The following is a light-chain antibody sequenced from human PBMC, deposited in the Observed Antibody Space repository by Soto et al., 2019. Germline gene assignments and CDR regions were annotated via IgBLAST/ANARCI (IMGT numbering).Light chain of an antibody. CDR2: DAS. V-gene: IGKV1-13*02. Sequence: AIQLTQSPSSLSASVGDRVTITCRAGQGINSALAWYQQKPGKAPKLLIYDASSLESGVPSRFSGSGSGTDFTFTFSSLQPEDFATYYCQQFNSYRTFGQGTKVDIK. CDR3: QQFNSYRT. CDR1: QGINSA. J-gene: IGKJ1*01.